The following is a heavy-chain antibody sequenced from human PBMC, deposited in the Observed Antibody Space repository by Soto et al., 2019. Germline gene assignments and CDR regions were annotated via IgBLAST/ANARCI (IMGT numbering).Heavy chain of an antibody. CDR2: INHSGST. CDR1: GGSFSGYY. CDR3: ARGGFDY. Sequence: SETLSLTCAVYGGSFSGYYWSWIRQPPGKGLEWIGEINHSGSTNYNPSLKSRVTVSVDTSKNQFSLKLSSVTAADTAVYYCARGGFDYWGQGTLVTVSS. J-gene: IGHJ4*02. V-gene: IGHV4-34*01.